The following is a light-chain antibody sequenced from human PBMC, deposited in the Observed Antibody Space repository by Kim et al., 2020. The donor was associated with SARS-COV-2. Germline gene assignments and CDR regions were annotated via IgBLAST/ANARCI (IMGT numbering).Light chain of an antibody. Sequence: ALGQTVRITCQGDSLRRYDATWYQQKPGQAPVLVIFGKTNRPSGIPDRFSGSSSGNTASLSITGSQAEDEADYYCNSRDSSGNHLVFGGGTKLTVL. J-gene: IGLJ2*01. V-gene: IGLV3-19*01. CDR3: NSRDSSGNHLV. CDR1: SLRRYD. CDR2: GKT.